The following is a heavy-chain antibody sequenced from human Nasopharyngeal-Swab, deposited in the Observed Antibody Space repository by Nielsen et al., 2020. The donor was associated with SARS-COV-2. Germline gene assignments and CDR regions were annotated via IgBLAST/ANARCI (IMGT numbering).Heavy chain of an antibody. CDR2: ISSSSSTI. J-gene: IGHJ3*02. CDR3: ARDGGLGYSGYDTLDAFDI. V-gene: IGHV3-48*04. Sequence: VRPMPGKGLEWGSYISSSSSTIYYADSVKGRFTISRDNAKNSLYLQMNSPRAEDTAVYYCARDGGLGYSGYDTLDAFDIWGQGTMVTVSS. D-gene: IGHD5-12*01.